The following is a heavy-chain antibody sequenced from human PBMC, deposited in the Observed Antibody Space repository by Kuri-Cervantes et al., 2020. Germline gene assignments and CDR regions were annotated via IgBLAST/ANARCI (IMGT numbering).Heavy chain of an antibody. V-gene: IGHV3-21*01. CDR1: GFTFSDYY. D-gene: IGHD2/OR15-2a*01. CDR3: ARDLSSSAGCDY. Sequence: GGSLRLSCAASGFTFSDYYMNWVRQAPGKGLEWVSSISSSSSYIYYADSVKGRFTISRDNAKNSLYLQMNSLRAEDTAVYYCARDLSSSAGCDYWGQGTLVTVSS. CDR2: ISSSSSYI. J-gene: IGHJ4*02.